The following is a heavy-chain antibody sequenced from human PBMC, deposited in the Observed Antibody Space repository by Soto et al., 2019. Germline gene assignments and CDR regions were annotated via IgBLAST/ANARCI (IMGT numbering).Heavy chain of an antibody. D-gene: IGHD3-22*01. V-gene: IGHV1-8*01. CDR1: GYTFTSYD. Sequence: QVQLVQSGAEVKKPGASVKVSCKASGYTFTSYDINWVRQATGQGLEWMGWMNPNSGNTGYAQKFQGRVTMTKNTSISTAYMEMRSLRSEDTAVYYCARVLKWEAISGYGYWGQGALVTVSS. CDR2: MNPNSGNT. J-gene: IGHJ4*02. CDR3: ARVLKWEAISGYGY.